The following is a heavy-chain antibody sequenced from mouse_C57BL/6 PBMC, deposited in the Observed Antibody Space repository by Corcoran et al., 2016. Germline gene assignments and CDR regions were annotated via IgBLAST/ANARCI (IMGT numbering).Heavy chain of an antibody. J-gene: IGHJ3*01. CDR1: GYTFTDYY. V-gene: IGHV1-26*01. CDR3: ATRELRS. CDR2: INPNNGGT. D-gene: IGHD3-2*02. Sequence: EVQLQQSGPELVKPGASVKISCKASGYTFTDYYMNWVKQSHGKSLEWIGDINPNNGGTSYNQKFKGKDTLTVDKSSSTAYMELRSLTSEDSAVYYCATRELRSWGQGTLVTVSA.